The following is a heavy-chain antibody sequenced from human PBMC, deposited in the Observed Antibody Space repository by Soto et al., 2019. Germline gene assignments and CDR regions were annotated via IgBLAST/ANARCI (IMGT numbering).Heavy chain of an antibody. J-gene: IGHJ4*02. CDR2: ISGSGGST. CDR3: AKVSNXIAVAGLVTAGFDY. CDR1: GFTFSSYA. D-gene: IGHD6-19*01. V-gene: IGHV3-23*01. Sequence: GGSLRLSCAASGFTFSSYAMSWVRQAPGKGLEWVSAISGSGGSTYYADSVKGRFTISRDNSKNTLYLQMNSLRAEDTAVYYCAKVSNXIAVAGLVTAGFDYWGQGTLVTVSS.